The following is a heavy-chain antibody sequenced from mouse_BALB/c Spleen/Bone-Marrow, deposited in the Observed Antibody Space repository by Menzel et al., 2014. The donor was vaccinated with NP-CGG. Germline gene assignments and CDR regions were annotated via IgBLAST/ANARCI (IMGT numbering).Heavy chain of an antibody. CDR1: GFDFSRYW. V-gene: IGHV4-1*02. J-gene: IGHJ2*01. CDR2: INPDSRTI. Sequence: EVQLVESGGGLVQPGGSLKLSCAASGFDFSRYWMSWVRQAPGKGLEWIGEINPDSRTINYSPSLKDKFIISRDNAKNTLYLCLNKVGSEDTALYYCARPDYYGYLNYWGQGTTLTVSS. CDR3: ARPDYYGYLNY. D-gene: IGHD1-1*01.